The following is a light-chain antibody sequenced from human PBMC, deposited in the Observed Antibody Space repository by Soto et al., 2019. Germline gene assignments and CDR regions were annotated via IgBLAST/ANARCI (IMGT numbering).Light chain of an antibody. CDR2: DAS. V-gene: IGKV3D-20*02. J-gene: IGKJ1*01. Sequence: EFVLTQSPGTLSLSPGERATLSCRASQTVRNNYLAWYQQKPGQAPRLLIYDASSRATGIPDRFSGGGSGTDFTLTISSLRSEDSAIYYCQQYFEWPPMTFGQGTKVDIK. CDR1: QTVRNNY. CDR3: QQYFEWPPMT.